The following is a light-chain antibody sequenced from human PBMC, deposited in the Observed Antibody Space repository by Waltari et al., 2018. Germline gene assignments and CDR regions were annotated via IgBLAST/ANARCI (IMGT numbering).Light chain of an antibody. V-gene: IGLV1-36*01. CDR2: FND. CDR1: SSNIGSNG. Sequence: QSVLTQPPSASEAASKSVTISCSGSSSNIGSNGVSWYQHLPETAPKLLIYFNDRRPSAVSDRFSGSKSGTSASLAISGLQTEDEADYYCAAWDDSLNGDFFGGGTRLTVL. J-gene: IGLJ7*01. CDR3: AAWDDSLNGDF.